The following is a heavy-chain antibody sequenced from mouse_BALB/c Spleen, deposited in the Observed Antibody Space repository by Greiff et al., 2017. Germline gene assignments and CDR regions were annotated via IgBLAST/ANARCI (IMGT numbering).Heavy chain of an antibody. CDR2: IRSKSNNYAT. D-gene: IGHD2-4*01. CDR1: GFTFNTYA. Sequence: VQLKESGGGLVQPKGSLKLSCAASGFTFNTYAMNWVRQAPGKGLEWVARIRSKSNNYATYYADSVKDRFTISRDDSQSMLYLQMNNLKTEDTAMYYCVRHGYDYDYYAMDYWGQGTSVTVSS. CDR3: VRHGYDYDYYAMDY. V-gene: IGHV10-1*02. J-gene: IGHJ4*01.